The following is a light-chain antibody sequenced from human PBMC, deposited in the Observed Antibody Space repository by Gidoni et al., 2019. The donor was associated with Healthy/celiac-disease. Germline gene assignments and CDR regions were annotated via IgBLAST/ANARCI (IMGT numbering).Light chain of an antibody. CDR1: QSVSSY. CDR2: DAS. CDR3: QQRSNWPSYS. Sequence: ELVLTQSPATLSLSPGERAPLSCRAMQSVSSYLAGYQQKPGQAPRLLIYDASNRATGIPARFSGSGSGTDFTLTISSLEPEDFAVYYCQQRSNWPSYSFGQGTKLEIK. J-gene: IGKJ2*03. V-gene: IGKV3-11*01.